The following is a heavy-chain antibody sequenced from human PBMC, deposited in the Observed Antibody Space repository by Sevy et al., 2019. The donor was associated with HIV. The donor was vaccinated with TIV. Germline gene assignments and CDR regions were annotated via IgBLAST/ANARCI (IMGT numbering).Heavy chain of an antibody. J-gene: IGHJ4*02. CDR2: INGDGSGT. Sequence: GGSLRLSCAASGFTLRSYWMHWVRQAPGKGLVWVSRINGDGSGTSYANSVKGRFTISRDNAECTVYLQMNSLRAADTAVYYCARVPSLTTAGQLDYWDQRTLVTVSS. CDR3: ARVPSLTTAGQLDY. D-gene: IGHD2-8*02. V-gene: IGHV3-74*01. CDR1: GFTLRSYW.